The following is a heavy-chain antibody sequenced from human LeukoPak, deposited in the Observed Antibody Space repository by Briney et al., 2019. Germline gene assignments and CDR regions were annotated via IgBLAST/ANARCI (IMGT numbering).Heavy chain of an antibody. CDR2: IYSSANI. J-gene: IGHJ2*01. CDR1: GASITSYY. Sequence: SETLSLTCTVSGASITSYYWTWILQPPGKELEWIGNIYSSANINFNPSLKSRVTISLDASKSHFSLKLNSVSAADTAIYYCARSPFVGGVGATSWYFDLRGRGALVTVSS. D-gene: IGHD1-26*01. V-gene: IGHV4-4*09. CDR3: ARSPFVGGVGATSWYFDL.